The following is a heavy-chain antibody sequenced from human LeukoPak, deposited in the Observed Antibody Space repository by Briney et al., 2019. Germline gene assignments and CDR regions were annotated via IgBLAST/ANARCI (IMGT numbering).Heavy chain of an antibody. CDR2: ISAYNGNT. CDR3: ARAWTGSGSPREYNWFDP. D-gene: IGHD3-10*01. V-gene: IGHV1-18*01. CDR1: GYTFTSYG. J-gene: IGHJ5*02. Sequence: ASVKVSCKASGYTFTSYGISWVRQAPGRGLEWMGWISAYNGNTNYAQKLQGRVTMTTDTSTSTAYMELRSLRSDDTAVYYCARAWTGSGSPREYNWFDPWGQGTLATVSS.